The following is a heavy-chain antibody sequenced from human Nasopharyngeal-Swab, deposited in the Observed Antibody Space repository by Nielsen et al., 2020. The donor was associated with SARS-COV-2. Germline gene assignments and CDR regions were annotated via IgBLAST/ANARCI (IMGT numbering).Heavy chain of an antibody. CDR2: ISGSGGST. Sequence: GGSLRLSCAATGFTFSSYAMSWVRQAPGKRLEWVSAISGSGGSTYNADSVKGRFTISRDNSKNTLYLQMNSLRAEDTAVYYCAKLSTTVVTTAFDYWGQGTLVTVSS. CDR3: AKLSTTVVTTAFDY. D-gene: IGHD4-23*01. J-gene: IGHJ4*02. V-gene: IGHV3-23*01. CDR1: GFTFSSYA.